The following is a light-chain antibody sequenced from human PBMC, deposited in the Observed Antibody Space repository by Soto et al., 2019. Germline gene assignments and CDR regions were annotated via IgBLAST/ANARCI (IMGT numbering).Light chain of an antibody. J-gene: IGLJ3*02. CDR1: SSNIGSNC. Sequence: QPVLTQPPSASGTPGQRVTISCSGSSSNIGSNCVYWYQQLPGTAPKLLIYRNNQRPSGVPDRFSGSKSGTSASLAISGLRSEDEADYYCAAWDDSLSGWVFGGGTKLTVL. CDR2: RNN. CDR3: AAWDDSLSGWV. V-gene: IGLV1-47*01.